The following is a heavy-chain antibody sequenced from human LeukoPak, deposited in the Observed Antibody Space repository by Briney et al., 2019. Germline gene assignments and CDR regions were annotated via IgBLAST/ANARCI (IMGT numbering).Heavy chain of an antibody. J-gene: IGHJ4*02. CDR2: IYYSGST. CDR1: GGSISSSSYC. Sequence: SETLSLTCTVSGGSISSSSYCWGWIRQPPGKGLEWIGSIYYSGSTYYNPSLKSRVTISVDTSKNQFSLKLSSVTAADTAVYYCAKGGSSWPFFDSWGQGTLVTVSS. D-gene: IGHD6-13*01. CDR3: AKGGSSWPFFDS. V-gene: IGHV4-39*07.